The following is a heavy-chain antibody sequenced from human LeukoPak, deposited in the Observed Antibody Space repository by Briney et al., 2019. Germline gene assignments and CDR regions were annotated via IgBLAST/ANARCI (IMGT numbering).Heavy chain of an antibody. CDR2: IYYSGST. D-gene: IGHD6-19*01. CDR1: ADSITSYF. V-gene: IGHV4-59*01. Sequence: SETLSLTCTVSADSITSYFWSWIRQPPGKGLEWIGYIYYSGSTIYNPSLKSRGTISVDTSKNQFSLSLSPVTAADTAVYYCARRVAGHWCFDLWGRGTLVTVSS. CDR3: ARRVAGHWCFDL. J-gene: IGHJ2*01.